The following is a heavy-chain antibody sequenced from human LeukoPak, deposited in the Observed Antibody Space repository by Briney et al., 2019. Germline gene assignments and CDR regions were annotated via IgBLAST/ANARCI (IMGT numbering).Heavy chain of an antibody. J-gene: IGHJ6*02. CDR1: GGSISSYY. CDR2: IYYSGST. Sequence: PSETLSLTCTVSGGSISSYYWSWIRQPPGKGLEWIGYIYYSGSTNYNPSLKSRVTISVDTSKNQFSLKLSSVTAADTAVYYCASSLYSSSPSYYGMDVWGQGTTVTVSS. V-gene: IGHV4-59*01. D-gene: IGHD6-13*01. CDR3: ASSLYSSSPSYYGMDV.